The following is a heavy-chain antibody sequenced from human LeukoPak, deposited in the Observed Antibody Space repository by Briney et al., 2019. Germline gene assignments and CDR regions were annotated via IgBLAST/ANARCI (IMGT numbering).Heavy chain of an antibody. CDR2: ISSSGSTI. CDR1: GFTFSSYE. J-gene: IGHJ4*02. D-gene: IGHD4-17*01. CDR3: ARYYGDYGTHFDY. V-gene: IGHV3-48*03. Sequence: GGSLRLSCAASGFTFSSYEMNWVRQAPGKGLEWVSYISSSGSTIYCADSVKGRFTISRDNAKNSLYLQMNSLRAEDTAVYYCARYYGDYGTHFDYWGQGTLVSVSS.